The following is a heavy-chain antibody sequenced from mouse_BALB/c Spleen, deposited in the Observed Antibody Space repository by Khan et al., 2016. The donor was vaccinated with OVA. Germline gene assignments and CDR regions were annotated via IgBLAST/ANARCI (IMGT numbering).Heavy chain of an antibody. CDR1: GYSFTDYN. Sequence: EVQLQESGPELVKPGASVKVSCKASGYSFTDYNMFWVKQSHGKSLEWIGYIDPYNGGTSYNQKFKGKATLTVDKSSSTAFMHLSSLTSEDSAVFYCARTDYYGSSYYFDYWRQGTTLTVSS. CDR2: IDPYNGGT. CDR3: ARTDYYGSSYYFDY. V-gene: IGHV1S135*01. J-gene: IGHJ2*01. D-gene: IGHD1-1*01.